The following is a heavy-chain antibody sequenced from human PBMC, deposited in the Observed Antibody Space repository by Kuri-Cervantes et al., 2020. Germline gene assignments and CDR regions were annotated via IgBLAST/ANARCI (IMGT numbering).Heavy chain of an antibody. CDR1: GYTFTSYA. CDR2: INTNTGNP. V-gene: IGHV7-4-1*02. D-gene: IGHD5-12*01. Sequence: ASVKVSCKASGYTFTSYAMNWVRQAPGPGLEWMGWINTNTGNPTYAQGFTGRFVFSLDTSVSTAYLQISSLKSEDTAVYYCARDWTFSGYDDDYWGKGTRVTVSS. CDR3: ARDWTFSGYDDDY. J-gene: IGHJ4*02.